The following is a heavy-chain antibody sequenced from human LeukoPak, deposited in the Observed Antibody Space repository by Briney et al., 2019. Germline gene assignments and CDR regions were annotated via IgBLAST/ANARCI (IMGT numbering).Heavy chain of an antibody. J-gene: IGHJ6*02. Sequence: GGSLRLSCAASGFTFSDYYMSWIRQAPGKGLEWISYISVSGSYTNYADSVKGRFTISRDNDKNSLYLQMISLRAEDTAVYYCARCGTPNNYYGYGVDVWGQGTTVIVSS. CDR2: ISVSGSYT. D-gene: IGHD1-26*01. V-gene: IGHV3-11*03. CDR1: GFTFSDYY. CDR3: ARCGTPNNYYGYGVDV.